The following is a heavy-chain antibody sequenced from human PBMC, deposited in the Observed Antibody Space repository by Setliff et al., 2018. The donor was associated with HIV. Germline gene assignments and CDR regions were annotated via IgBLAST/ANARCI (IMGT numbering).Heavy chain of an antibody. CDR3: ARGKGVGGVIITGGLDV. CDR1: GYTFTGYY. J-gene: IGHJ6*04. V-gene: IGHV1-2*02. CDR2: INPNNGDT. Sequence: GASVKVSCKTSGYTFTGYYVHWVRQAPGQGLEWMGWINPNNGDTNYAQKFQGRVTMTRDTSISTAYMELSSLTSEDTAVYYCARGKGVGGVIITGGLDVWGKGTTVTVPQ. D-gene: IGHD3-10*01.